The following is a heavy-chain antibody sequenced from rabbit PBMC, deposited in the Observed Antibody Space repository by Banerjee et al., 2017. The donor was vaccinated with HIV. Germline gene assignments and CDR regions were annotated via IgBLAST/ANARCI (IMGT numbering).Heavy chain of an antibody. Sequence: QSLEESGGDLVKPGASLTLTCTASGFSFSSSYYICWVRQAPGKGLEWIACIYAGSSGSTYYASWAKGRFTISKTSSTTVTLQMTSLTAADTATYFCARGDAGSGFGIGDGFDPWGQGTLVTVS. J-gene: IGHJ2*01. CDR1: GFSFSSSYY. CDR3: ARGDAGSGFGIGDGFDP. V-gene: IGHV1S40*01. CDR2: IYAGSSGST. D-gene: IGHD4-2*01.